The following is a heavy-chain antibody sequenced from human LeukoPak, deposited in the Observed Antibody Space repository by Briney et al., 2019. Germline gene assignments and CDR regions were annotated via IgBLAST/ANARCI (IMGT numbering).Heavy chain of an antibody. D-gene: IGHD3-22*01. CDR1: GGSFSGYY. V-gene: IGHV4-34*01. CDR2: INHSGST. Sequence: SETLSLTCAVYGGSFSGYYWSWIRQPPGKGLEWIGEINHSGSTNYNPSLKSRVTISVDTSKNQSSLKLSSVTAADTAVYYCARGLYYYDSSGYHDAFDIWGQGTMVTVSS. CDR3: ARGLYYYDSSGYHDAFDI. J-gene: IGHJ3*02.